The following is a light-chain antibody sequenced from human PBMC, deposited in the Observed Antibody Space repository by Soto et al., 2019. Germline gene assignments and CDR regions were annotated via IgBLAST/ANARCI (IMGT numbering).Light chain of an antibody. CDR3: QKRSNWPLT. V-gene: IGKV3-11*01. CDR2: DAS. CDR1: QSVSSY. J-gene: IGKJ4*01. Sequence: EIVLTQSPATLSLSPGERATLSCRASQSVSSYLAWYQQKPGQAPRLLIYDASNRATGIPARFSGSGSGTDFTLTISSVEPEDFVVYYCQKRSNWPLTFGGGTKVEIK.